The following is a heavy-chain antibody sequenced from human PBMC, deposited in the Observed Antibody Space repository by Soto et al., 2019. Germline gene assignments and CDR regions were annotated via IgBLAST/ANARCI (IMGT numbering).Heavy chain of an antibody. J-gene: IGHJ6*03. Sequence: PSQTLSLTCVISGDSVSSNSAAWSWIRQSPSRGLEWLGRTYYRSRWYNAYAVSVRSRITVNADTSKNQFSLHLNSVTPEDTAVDYCAGTSSLQWSYMDVWDKGTMVPVS. V-gene: IGHV6-1*01. CDR3: AGTSSLQWSYMDV. D-gene: IGHD1-7*01. CDR1: GDSVSSNSAA. CDR2: TYYRSRWYN.